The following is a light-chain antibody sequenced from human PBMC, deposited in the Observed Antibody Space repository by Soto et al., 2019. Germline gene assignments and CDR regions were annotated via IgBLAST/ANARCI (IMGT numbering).Light chain of an antibody. Sequence: EVVLTQSPATLSVSPGERATLSCRASQTVGTNLAWYRQRPGQAPRLLIYGASTRATGIPARFSGSGSGSEFTLPISSLQSDDFAFYYCQQYNKWPLFTFGPGTRVDNK. CDR3: QQYNKWPLFT. CDR2: GAS. CDR1: QTVGTN. J-gene: IGKJ3*01. V-gene: IGKV3-15*01.